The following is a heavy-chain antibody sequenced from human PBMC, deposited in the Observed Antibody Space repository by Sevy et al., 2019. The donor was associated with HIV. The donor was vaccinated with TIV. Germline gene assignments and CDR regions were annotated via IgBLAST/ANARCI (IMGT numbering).Heavy chain of an antibody. CDR1: GYTFNTYW. J-gene: IGHJ3*01. CDR2: IYPDDSDT. CDR3: ARPALNYYDSNGYGFNL. Sequence: GESLKISCKGSGYTFNTYWIAWVRQMPGKCLEWMGIIYPDDSDTRYSPSFQGHVTISADKSTDTAYLQWSSLKASDTAMYYCARPALNYYDSNGYGFNLWGQGTMVTVSS. D-gene: IGHD3-22*01. V-gene: IGHV5-51*01.